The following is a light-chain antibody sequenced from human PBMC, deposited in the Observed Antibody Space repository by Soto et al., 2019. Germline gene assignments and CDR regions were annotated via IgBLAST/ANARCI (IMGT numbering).Light chain of an antibody. CDR3: QQYNNWPLT. J-gene: IGKJ1*01. CDR1: QSVSSN. V-gene: IGKV3-15*01. Sequence: EIVMTQSPAALSVSPGDRATLSCRVSQSVSSNLAWYQQKPGQAPRLLIYGASTRATGIPARFSGSGSGTEFTLTISSLQSEDFAVYYCQQYNNWPLTFGQVTKVEIK. CDR2: GAS.